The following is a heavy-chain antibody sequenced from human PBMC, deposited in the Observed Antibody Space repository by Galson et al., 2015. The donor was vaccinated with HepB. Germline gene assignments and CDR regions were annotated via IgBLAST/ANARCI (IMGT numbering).Heavy chain of an antibody. CDR1: GASISSGDYY. J-gene: IGHJ4*02. V-gene: IGHV4-30-4*01. CDR2: IYNSGST. CDR3: ARVGLGVVTSDY. Sequence: LSLTCTVSGASISSGDYYWSWIRQPPGKGLEWIGYIYNSGSTYYRPSLKSRVIISLDTSKNQFSLKVSTVTAADTAVYYCARVGLGVVTSDYWGQGTLVTVSS. D-gene: IGHD3-3*01.